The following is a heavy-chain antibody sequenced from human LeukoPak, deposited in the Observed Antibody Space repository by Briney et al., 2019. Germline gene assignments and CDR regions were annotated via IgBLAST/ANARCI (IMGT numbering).Heavy chain of an antibody. J-gene: IGHJ6*02. CDR1: GFTFSSYA. V-gene: IGHV3-23*01. D-gene: IGHD3-9*01. Sequence: GGSLRLSCAASGFTFSSYAMSWVRQAPGKGLEWVSAISGSGGSTYYADSVKGRFTISRDNSKNTLYLQMNSLRAEDTAVYYCARDGVLRYFDWSTYGMDVWGQGTTVTVSS. CDR3: ARDGVLRYFDWSTYGMDV. CDR2: ISGSGGST.